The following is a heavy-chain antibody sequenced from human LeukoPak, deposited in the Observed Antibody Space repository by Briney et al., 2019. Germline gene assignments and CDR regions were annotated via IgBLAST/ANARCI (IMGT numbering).Heavy chain of an antibody. V-gene: IGHV3-74*01. CDR3: ARDAVDTANAV. Sequence: GGSLRLSCAASGFTFTSYWMHWVRQAPGKGLVWLSRINSDGTITSYADTLEGRFTISRDNAKNTVYLQMNSLRAEDTAVYYCARDAVDTANAVWGQGTTVTVSS. D-gene: IGHD5-18*01. CDR2: INSDGTIT. J-gene: IGHJ6*02. CDR1: GFTFTSYW.